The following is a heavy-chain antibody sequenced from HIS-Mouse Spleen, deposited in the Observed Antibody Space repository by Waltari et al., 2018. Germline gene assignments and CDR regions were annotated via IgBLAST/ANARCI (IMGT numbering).Heavy chain of an antibody. Sequence: QVQLVESGGGVVQPGRSLRLSCAASGFTFSSYGMHWVRQAPGKGLEWLAVISYDGSNKYYADSVKGRFTISRDNSKNTLYLQMNSLRAEDTAVYYCAKASSGWLDYWGQGTLVTVSS. CDR1: GFTFSSYG. V-gene: IGHV3-30*18. CDR2: ISYDGSNK. D-gene: IGHD6-19*01. CDR3: AKASSGWLDY. J-gene: IGHJ4*02.